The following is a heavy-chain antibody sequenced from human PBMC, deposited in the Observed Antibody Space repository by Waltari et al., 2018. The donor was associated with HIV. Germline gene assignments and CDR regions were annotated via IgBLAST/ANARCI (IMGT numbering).Heavy chain of an antibody. CDR1: GGSISSGGYY. V-gene: IGHV4-31*03. Sequence: QVQLQESGPGLVKPSQTLSLTCTVSGGSISSGGYYWSWIRQHPGKGLEWIGYIYYSGSTYYNPSLKSRVTISVDTSKNQFSLKLSSVTAADTAVYYCARGSSDPMVRGVHFDYWGQGTLVTVSS. CDR3: ARGSSDPMVRGVHFDY. D-gene: IGHD3-10*01. J-gene: IGHJ4*02. CDR2: IYYSGST.